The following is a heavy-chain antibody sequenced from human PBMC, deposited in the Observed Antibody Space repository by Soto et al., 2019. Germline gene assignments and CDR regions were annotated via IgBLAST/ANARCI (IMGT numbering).Heavy chain of an antibody. CDR3: AREKGIAAAGTRNYYYYYGMDV. Sequence: SETLSLTCTVSGGSISSGGYYWSWIRQHPGKGLEWIGYIYYSGSTNYNTSLKSRVTISVDTSKNQFSLKLSSVTAADTAVYYCAREKGIAAAGTRNYYYYYGMDVWGQGTTVTVSS. CDR2: IYYSGST. CDR1: GGSISSGGYY. V-gene: IGHV4-61*08. D-gene: IGHD6-13*01. J-gene: IGHJ6*02.